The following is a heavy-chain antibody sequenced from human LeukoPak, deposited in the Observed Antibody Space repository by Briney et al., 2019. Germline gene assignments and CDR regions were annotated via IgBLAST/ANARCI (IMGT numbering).Heavy chain of an antibody. V-gene: IGHV7-4-1*02. CDR2: INTQTGNP. Sequence: ASVKVSCKASGYNFTKHAMNWVRQAPGQGLEWMGWINTQTGNPTYAQGFTGRFVFSLDNSVSATYLQINNLKAEDTAVYYCTRDDLEVLIYWGQGTLVTVSS. CDR3: TRDDLEVLIY. J-gene: IGHJ1*01. CDR1: GYNFTKHA. D-gene: IGHD1-1*01.